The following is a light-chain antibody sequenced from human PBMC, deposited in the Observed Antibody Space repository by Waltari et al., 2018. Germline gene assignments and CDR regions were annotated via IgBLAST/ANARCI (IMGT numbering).Light chain of an antibody. J-gene: IGLJ1*01. CDR2: EVS. CDR3: CAYAGRFYV. Sequence: QSALTQPPSASGSAGQSVTISCTRTSSDIGRNNHVSWYQQHPGNAPRLMMYEVSQRLSGVPDRFSGSKSGNTASLTVSGLQAEDEADYFCCAYAGRFYVFGSGTKVTVL. CDR1: SSDIGRNNH. V-gene: IGLV2-8*01.